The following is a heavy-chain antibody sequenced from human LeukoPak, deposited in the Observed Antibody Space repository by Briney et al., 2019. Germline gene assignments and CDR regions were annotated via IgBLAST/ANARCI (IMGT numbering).Heavy chain of an antibody. J-gene: IGHJ3*02. V-gene: IGHV3-11*04. D-gene: IGHD3-22*01. CDR1: GFTFSDYY. CDR2: ISSSGSTI. Sequence: GGSLRLSCAASGFTFSDYYMSWIRQAPGKGLEWVSYISSSGSTIYYADSVKGRFTISRDNAKNSLFLQMNSLRGEDTALYYCARGRTRDFYYDSSGYYGGWPDIWGQGTMVTVSS. CDR3: ARGRTRDFYYDSSGYYGGWPDI.